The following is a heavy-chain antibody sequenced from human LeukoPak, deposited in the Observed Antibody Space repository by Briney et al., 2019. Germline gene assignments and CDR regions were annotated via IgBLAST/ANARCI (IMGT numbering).Heavy chain of an antibody. D-gene: IGHD3-3*01. Sequence: SETETLICDVSGGSVTSTNWWTWLRPPPGKGLEWIGEVHLDGRTNYNPSLKSRLIMSVDLPENHISLKLTSVTAADTAVYYCAREGGFSRPLDYWGQGPLVTVSS. J-gene: IGHJ4*02. CDR1: GGSVTSTNW. CDR3: AREGGFSRPLDY. V-gene: IGHV4-4*02. CDR2: VHLDGRT.